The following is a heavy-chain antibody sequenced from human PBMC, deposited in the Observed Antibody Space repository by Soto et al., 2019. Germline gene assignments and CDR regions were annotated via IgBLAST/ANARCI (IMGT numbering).Heavy chain of an antibody. CDR1: GGSILDSTYY. J-gene: IGHJ5*02. V-gene: IGHV4-39*01. CDR2: IFYSGRT. Sequence: PSETLSLTCTVSGGSILDSTYYWAWIRQSPGKGLEWIGTIFYSGRTFYTPSLKSRVTMSVDTSNNQFSLKLSSVTAADTAVYYCARQASGYYYGWFDPWGQGTLVTVSS. CDR3: ARQASGYYYGWFDP. D-gene: IGHD3-22*01.